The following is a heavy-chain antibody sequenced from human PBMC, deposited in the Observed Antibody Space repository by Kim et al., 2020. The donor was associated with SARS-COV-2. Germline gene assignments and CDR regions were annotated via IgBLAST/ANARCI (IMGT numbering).Heavy chain of an antibody. D-gene: IGHD3-16*01. V-gene: IGHV3-7*01. J-gene: IGHJ3*02. CDR1: GFTDSVSS. CDR3: ARSRDWGTFPVRYLDI. Sequence: GGSLRLSCAASGFTDSVSSRIWVRQTPGKGLDGGANIKQDRSEKYYVDSVKGRFTISRDNAKNSVYLQMNSLKVEDTAVYYCARSRDWGTFPVRYLDIWGQGTMVTVSS. CDR2: IKQDRSEK.